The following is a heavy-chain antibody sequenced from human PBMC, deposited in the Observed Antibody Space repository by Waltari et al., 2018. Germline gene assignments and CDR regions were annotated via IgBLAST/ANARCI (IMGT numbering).Heavy chain of an antibody. CDR2: INPSGGST. J-gene: IGHJ4*02. D-gene: IGHD6-6*01. CDR1: GYTFTSYY. V-gene: IGHV1-46*01. Sequence: QVQLVQSGAEVKKPGASVKVSCKASGYTFTSYYMHWVRQAPGQGLEWMGIINPSGGSTSYAQKFQGRVTRTRDTSTSTVYMELSSLRSEDTAVYYCASSQGQTSLLSAEYDYWGQGTLVTVSS. CDR3: ASSQGQTSLLSAEYDY.